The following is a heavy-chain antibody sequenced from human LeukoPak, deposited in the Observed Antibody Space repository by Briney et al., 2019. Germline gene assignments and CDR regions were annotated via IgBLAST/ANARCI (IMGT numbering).Heavy chain of an antibody. Sequence: KPSETLSLTCTVSGGSLSSRSYYWGWIRQPPGKGLEWIATIYYSGKTYHNPSLKSRVTISVDTSKNQFSLKLSSVTAADTAVYYCARRGSGSRGDFDYWGQGTLVTVSS. J-gene: IGHJ4*02. CDR3: ARRGSGSRGDFDY. D-gene: IGHD2-15*01. CDR2: IYYSGKT. V-gene: IGHV4-39*01. CDR1: GGSLSSRSYY.